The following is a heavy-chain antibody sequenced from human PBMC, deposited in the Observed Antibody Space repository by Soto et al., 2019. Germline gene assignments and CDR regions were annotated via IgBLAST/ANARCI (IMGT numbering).Heavy chain of an antibody. J-gene: IGHJ6*02. V-gene: IGHV3-30-3*01. Sequence: QVQLVESGGGVVQPGRSLRLSCAASGFTFSRYAMHWVRQAPGKGLEWVAVISYDGSNKYYADSVKGRFTISRDNSKNTLYLQMNSLRAEDTAVYYCAPMGVWGQGTTVTVSS. CDR2: ISYDGSNK. CDR3: APMGV. CDR1: GFTFSRYA.